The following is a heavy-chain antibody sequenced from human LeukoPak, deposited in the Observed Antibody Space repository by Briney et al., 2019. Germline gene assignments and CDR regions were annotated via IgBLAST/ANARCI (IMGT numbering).Heavy chain of an antibody. Sequence: SETLSLTCTVSGGSISSSSYYWGWIRQPPGKGLEWIGSIYYSGSTYYNPSLKSRVTISVDTSKNQFSLKLSSVTAADTAVCYCAREITMIVVVSHDAFDIWGQGTMVTVSS. J-gene: IGHJ3*02. CDR3: AREITMIVVVSHDAFDI. CDR1: GGSISSSSYY. D-gene: IGHD3-22*01. V-gene: IGHV4-39*02. CDR2: IYYSGST.